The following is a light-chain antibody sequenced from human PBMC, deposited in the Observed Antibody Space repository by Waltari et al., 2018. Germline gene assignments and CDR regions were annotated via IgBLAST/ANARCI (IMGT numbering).Light chain of an antibody. CDR1: RSNIGPNT. J-gene: IGLJ2*01. CDR3: ATWDDSLNGVV. CDR2: SNN. V-gene: IGLV1-44*01. Sequence: QSVLTQPPSASGTPGQGVPIPCSGSRSNIGPNTVTWYQQLPGTAPKVLIYSNNQRPSGVPDRFSGSKSGTSASLAVSGLQSEDEGDYYCATWDDSLNGVVFGGGTKLTVL.